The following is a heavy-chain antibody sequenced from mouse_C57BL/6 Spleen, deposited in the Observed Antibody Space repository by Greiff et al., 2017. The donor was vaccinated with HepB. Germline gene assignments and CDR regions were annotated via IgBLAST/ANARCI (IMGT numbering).Heavy chain of an antibody. CDR1: GYTFTSYW. Sequence: QVQLQQPGAELVKPGASVKMSCKASGYTFTSYWITWVKQRPGQGLEWIGDIYPGSGSTNYNEKFKSKATLTVDTSSGTAYMQLSSLTSEDSAVYYCARKSGSSYVWYFDVWGTGTTVTVSS. CDR2: IYPGSGST. J-gene: IGHJ1*03. CDR3: ARKSGSSYVWYFDV. D-gene: IGHD1-1*01. V-gene: IGHV1-55*01.